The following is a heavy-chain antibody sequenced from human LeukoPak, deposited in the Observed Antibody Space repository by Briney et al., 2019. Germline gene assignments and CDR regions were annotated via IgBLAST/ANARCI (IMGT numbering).Heavy chain of an antibody. Sequence: GGSLRLSCAASGFTFSSYDMHWVRQATGKGLEWVSAIGTAGDTYFPGSVKGRFTISRDDAKNSLYLQMNSLRAEDTAVYYCARGKPWDYWGQGTLVTVSS. CDR1: GFTFSSYD. J-gene: IGHJ4*02. CDR2: IGTAGDT. V-gene: IGHV3-13*01. CDR3: ARGKPWDY.